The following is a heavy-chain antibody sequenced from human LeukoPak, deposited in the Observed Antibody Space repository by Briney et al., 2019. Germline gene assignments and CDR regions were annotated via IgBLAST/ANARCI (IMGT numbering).Heavy chain of an antibody. CDR2: IFSNGDT. CDR1: EFTVSRNY. J-gene: IGHJ4*02. CDR3: TGDQMYY. V-gene: IGHV3-53*01. D-gene: IGHD5-24*01. Sequence: QPGGSLRLSCTASEFTVSRNYMLWVRQAPGKGLEWVSLIFSNGDTHYADSVKGRFTISRDTSKNTVSLQMNSLRVEDTAMYYCTGDQMYYWGQGTLVTVSS.